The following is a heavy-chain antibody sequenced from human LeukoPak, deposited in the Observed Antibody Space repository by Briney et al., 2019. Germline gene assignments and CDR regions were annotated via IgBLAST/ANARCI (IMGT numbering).Heavy chain of an antibody. J-gene: IGHJ5*02. D-gene: IGHD3-10*01. Sequence: GGSLRLSCADSGFTLNNYDMSWVRQAPGKGLEWVSAISGSSGGTTYYAGSVKGRFTISRDNFKNTLYLQMNSLRAEDTAVYYCAKGSGRPNWFDPWGQGTLVTVSS. CDR3: AKGSGRPNWFDP. CDR2: ISGSSGGTT. CDR1: GFTLNNYD. V-gene: IGHV3-23*01.